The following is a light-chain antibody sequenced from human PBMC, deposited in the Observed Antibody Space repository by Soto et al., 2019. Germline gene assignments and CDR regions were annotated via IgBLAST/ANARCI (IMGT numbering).Light chain of an antibody. CDR3: QQSYSTLTWT. CDR2: AAS. Sequence: DIQMTQSPSSLSASVGDRVTITCRASQSISSYLNWYKQKPGKAPKLLIYAASSLQSGVPSRFSGSGSGTDFTLTISSLQPEDVATYYGQQSYSTLTWTFGQGTKVEIK. J-gene: IGKJ1*01. V-gene: IGKV1-39*01. CDR1: QSISSY.